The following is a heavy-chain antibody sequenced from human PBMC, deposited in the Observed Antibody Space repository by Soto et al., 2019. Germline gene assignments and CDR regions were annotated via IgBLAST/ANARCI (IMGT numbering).Heavy chain of an antibody. V-gene: IGHV3-30*03. CDR2: ISYDSTKT. J-gene: IGHJ6*02. Sequence: QVQLVESGGGVVQHGRSLRLSCAASGFTFNSYGMHWVRQGPGNGLEWVAFISYDSTKTYYADSVKCRFTISRDHSNIALYVQSNSLTGQYTEVYYCSRTKRDWSVIHYYSWDVEGQGTTFTVSS. CDR3: SRTKRDWSVIHYYSWDV. D-gene: IGHD3-22*01. CDR1: GFTFNSYG.